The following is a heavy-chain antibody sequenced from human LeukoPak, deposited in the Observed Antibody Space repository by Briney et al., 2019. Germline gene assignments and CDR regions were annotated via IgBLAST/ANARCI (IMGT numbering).Heavy chain of an antibody. J-gene: IGHJ3*02. CDR3: ASAPNVDDAFDI. V-gene: IGHV1-46*01. D-gene: IGHD3/OR15-3a*01. CDR1: GYTFTSYY. Sequence: GASVKVSCKASGYTFTSYYMHWVRQAPGQGLEWMGIINPSGGSTSYAQKFQGRVTMTRDTSTSTVYMELSSLRSEDTAVYYCASAPNVDDAFDIWGQGTMVTVSS. CDR2: INPSGGST.